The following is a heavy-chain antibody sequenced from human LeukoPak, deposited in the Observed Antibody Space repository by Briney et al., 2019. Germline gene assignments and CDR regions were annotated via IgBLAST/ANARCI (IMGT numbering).Heavy chain of an antibody. CDR3: AKDLPNYDFWSGYLDY. CDR2: ISSSSSTI. V-gene: IGHV3-48*01. Sequence: GGSLRLSCAASGFTFSSYSMNWVRQAPGKGLEWVSYISSSSSTIYYADSVKGRFTISRDNSKKTLYLHMNSLRAEDTAVYYCAKDLPNYDFWSGYLDYWGQGTLVTVSS. D-gene: IGHD3-3*01. CDR1: GFTFSSYS. J-gene: IGHJ4*02.